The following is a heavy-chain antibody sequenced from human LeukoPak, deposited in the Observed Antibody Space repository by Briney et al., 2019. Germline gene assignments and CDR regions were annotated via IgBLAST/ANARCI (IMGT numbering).Heavy chain of an antibody. Sequence: GGSLRLSCAASGFTFSSYAMSWVRQAPGKGLEWVSAISGSGGSTYYADSVKGRFTISRDNSKNTLYLQMNSLRAEDTAVYYCAKQWELELYPHLVCWGQEPWSPSPQ. J-gene: IGHJ4*01. CDR2: ISGSGGST. D-gene: IGHD1-7*01. CDR3: AKQWELELYPHLVC. V-gene: IGHV3-23*01. CDR1: GFTFSSYA.